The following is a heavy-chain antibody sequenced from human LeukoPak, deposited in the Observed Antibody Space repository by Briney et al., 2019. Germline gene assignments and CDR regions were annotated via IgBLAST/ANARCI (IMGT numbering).Heavy chain of an antibody. Sequence: GGSLRLSCGASGFTFSSYYMNWVRQAPGKGLEWVSSISSSSSYMYSSDSLKGRFTISRDNAKNSLYLQMNSLRVEDTAVYYCARNRGSSSSEALDYWGQGTLVTVSS. CDR2: ISSSSSYM. CDR1: GFTFSSYY. V-gene: IGHV3-21*01. D-gene: IGHD6-6*01. CDR3: ARNRGSSSSEALDY. J-gene: IGHJ4*02.